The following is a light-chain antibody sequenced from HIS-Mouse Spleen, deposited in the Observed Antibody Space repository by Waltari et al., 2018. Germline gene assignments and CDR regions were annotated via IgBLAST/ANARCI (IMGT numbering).Light chain of an antibody. CDR3: SSYTSSSTEV. CDR2: DVS. Sequence: QSALTQPASVSGSPGQSITISCTGTSSDVGGYHYVSCYQQHPGKAPKLMIYDVSNRPSGVSNRFSGSKSGNTASLTISGLQAEDEADYYCSSYTSSSTEVFGGGTKLTVL. CDR1: SSDVGGYHY. J-gene: IGLJ2*01. V-gene: IGLV2-14*03.